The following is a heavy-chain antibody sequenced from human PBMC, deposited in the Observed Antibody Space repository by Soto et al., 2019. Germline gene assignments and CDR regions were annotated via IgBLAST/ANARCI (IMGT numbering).Heavy chain of an antibody. CDR3: ARDRYSYGSTDYYYYGMDV. CDR1: GYTFTGYY. V-gene: IGHV1-2*04. J-gene: IGHJ6*02. D-gene: IGHD5-18*01. CDR2: INPNSGDT. Sequence: QVQLVQSGAEVKKPGASVKVSCKASGYTFTGYYMHWVRQAPGQGLEWMGWINPNSGDTNYAQKFQGWVTMTRDTSISTAYMELSRLRSDDTAVYYCARDRYSYGSTDYYYYGMDVWGQGTTVTVSS.